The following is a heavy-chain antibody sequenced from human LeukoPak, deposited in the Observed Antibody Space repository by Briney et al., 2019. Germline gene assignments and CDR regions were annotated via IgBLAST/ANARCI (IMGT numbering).Heavy chain of an antibody. Sequence: GGPLRLSCAASGFSFSNYDMHGVRQAPGKGRAWVAGIWYDGSNKYYADFVKGRFTISRDNSKNTLYLQMNSLRVEDTAVYYCARGDPTVTTKQNFDYWGQGTLVTVSS. V-gene: IGHV3-33*01. CDR2: IWYDGSNK. CDR3: ARGDPTVTTKQNFDY. CDR1: GFSFSNYD. J-gene: IGHJ4*02. D-gene: IGHD4-17*01.